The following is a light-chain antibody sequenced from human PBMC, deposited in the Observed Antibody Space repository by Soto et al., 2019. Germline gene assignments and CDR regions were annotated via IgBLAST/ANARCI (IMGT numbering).Light chain of an antibody. CDR2: GAS. Sequence: EIVMTQYPATLSVSPGERATLSCRASQSVSTNLAWYQQKPGQGPRLLIFGASTRAIGIPARFSGSGSGTDFTLTISSLQSEDFAVYYCQHYNELPLTFGGGTKVDI. J-gene: IGKJ4*01. V-gene: IGKV3-15*01. CDR3: QHYNELPLT. CDR1: QSVSTN.